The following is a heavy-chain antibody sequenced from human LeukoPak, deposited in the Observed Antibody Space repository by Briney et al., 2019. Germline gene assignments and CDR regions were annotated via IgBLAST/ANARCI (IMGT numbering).Heavy chain of an antibody. CDR3: AKGSSTSCYTVSDY. CDR1: GFTFSSYA. Sequence: GGSLRLSCAASGFTFSSYAMSWVRQAPGKGLEWVSAISGSGGSTYYADSVKGRFTISRDNSKNTLYLQMNSLSAEDTAVCYCAKGSSTSCYTVSDYWGQGTLVTVSS. D-gene: IGHD2-2*02. J-gene: IGHJ4*02. V-gene: IGHV3-23*01. CDR2: ISGSGGST.